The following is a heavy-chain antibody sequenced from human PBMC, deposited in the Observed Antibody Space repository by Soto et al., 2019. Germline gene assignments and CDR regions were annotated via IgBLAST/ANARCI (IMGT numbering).Heavy chain of an antibody. Sequence: SQTLSLTCAISGDSVSSNSAAWNWIRQSPSRGLEWLGRTYYRSKWYNDYAVSVKSRITINPDTSKNQFSLQLNSVTPEDTAVYYCAREAYNWNYNYYYYHGMDVWGQGTTVTVSS. D-gene: IGHD1-7*01. CDR1: GDSVSSNSAA. CDR2: TYYRSKWYN. CDR3: AREAYNWNYNYYYYHGMDV. J-gene: IGHJ6*02. V-gene: IGHV6-1*01.